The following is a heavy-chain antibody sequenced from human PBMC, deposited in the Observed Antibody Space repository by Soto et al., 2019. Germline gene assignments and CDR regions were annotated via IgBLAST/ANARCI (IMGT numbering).Heavy chain of an antibody. CDR3: ARADGYNYPFDY. Sequence: EVQLVESGGDLVQPGGSLRLSCVASGFTFSSCWMSWVRQAPGKGLEWVANIKEDGSEKNYVDSVKGRFTISRDNAKKSLYLQMNSLSAEDTAVYYCARADGYNYPFDYWGQGTLVTVSS. CDR1: GFTFSSCW. CDR2: IKEDGSEK. J-gene: IGHJ4*02. D-gene: IGHD5-18*01. V-gene: IGHV3-7*01.